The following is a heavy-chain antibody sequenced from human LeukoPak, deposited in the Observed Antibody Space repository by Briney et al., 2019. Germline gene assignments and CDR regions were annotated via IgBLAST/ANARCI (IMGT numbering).Heavy chain of an antibody. CDR1: GFTFSSYA. D-gene: IGHD2-15*01. V-gene: IGHV3-23*01. CDR3: AKDQYCSGGSCANWDY. J-gene: IGHJ4*02. Sequence: GGSLRLSCAVSGFTFSSYAMSWVRQAPGKGLEWVSAISGSGGSTYYADSVKGRFTISRDNSKNTLYLQMNSLRAEDTAVYYCAKDQYCSGGSCANWDYWGQGTLVTVSS. CDR2: ISGSGGST.